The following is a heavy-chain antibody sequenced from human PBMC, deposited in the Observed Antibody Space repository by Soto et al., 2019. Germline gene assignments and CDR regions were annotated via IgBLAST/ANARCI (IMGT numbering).Heavy chain of an antibody. J-gene: IGHJ6*04. CDR1: GFTFSSDS. Sequence: EVQLVESGGGLVQPGGALRLSCAASGFTFSSDSMNWVRQAPGKGLEWVSYISSSSSTIYYADSVKGRFTISRDNAKNSLYLQMTSLRAEDTAVYYCAREGFYYYYGMDVWGKGTTVTVSS. CDR2: ISSSSSTI. CDR3: AREGFYYYYGMDV. V-gene: IGHV3-48*01.